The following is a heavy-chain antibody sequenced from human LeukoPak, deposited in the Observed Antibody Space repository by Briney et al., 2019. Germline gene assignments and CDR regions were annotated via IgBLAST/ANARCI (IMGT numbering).Heavy chain of an antibody. CDR2: IYYSGST. J-gene: IGHJ6*03. Sequence: SETLSLTCTVSGGSISSHYWSWIRQPPGKGLEWIGYIYYSGSTNYNPSLKSRVTISVDTSKNQFSLKLSSVTAADTAVYYCARNSSSWYDFGDYYYYMDVWGKGTTVTVSS. CDR1: GGSISSHY. V-gene: IGHV4-59*11. D-gene: IGHD6-13*01. CDR3: ARNSSSWYDFGDYYYYMDV.